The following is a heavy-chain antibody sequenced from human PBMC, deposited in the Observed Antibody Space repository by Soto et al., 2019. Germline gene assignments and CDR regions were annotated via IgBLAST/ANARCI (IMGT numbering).Heavy chain of an antibody. D-gene: IGHD3-10*01. CDR2: ISYDGSNK. J-gene: IGHJ4*02. CDR3: AKDQTIRGLSGLDY. Sequence: QVQLVESGGGVVQPGRSLRLSCAASGFTFSSYGMHWVRQAPGRGLEWVAVISYDGSNKYYAESVKGRFTISRDNSKNTLYLQMNSLRAEDTAVYYCAKDQTIRGLSGLDYWGQGTLVTVSS. CDR1: GFTFSSYG. V-gene: IGHV3-30*18.